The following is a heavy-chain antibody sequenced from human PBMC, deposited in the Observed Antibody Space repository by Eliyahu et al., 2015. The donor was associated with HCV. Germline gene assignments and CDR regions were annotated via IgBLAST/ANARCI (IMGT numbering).Heavy chain of an antibody. D-gene: IGHD3-16*02. J-gene: IGHJ4*02. Sequence: QVTLKESGPVLVKPTETLTLTCTVXGFSLSXAXXGVSWIRXPPGKALEWLAHIFSNDEKSYSTSLKSRLTISKDTSKSQVVLTMTNMDPVDTATYYCARLEGLRLGELSLYPFDYWGQGTLVTVSS. CDR3: ARLEGLRLGELSLYPFDY. CDR1: GFSLSXAXXG. CDR2: IFSNDEK. V-gene: IGHV2-26*01.